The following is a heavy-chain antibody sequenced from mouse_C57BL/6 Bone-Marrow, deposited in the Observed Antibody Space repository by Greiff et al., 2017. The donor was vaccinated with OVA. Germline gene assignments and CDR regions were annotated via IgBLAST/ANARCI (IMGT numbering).Heavy chain of an antibody. CDR1: GFTFSDYG. J-gene: IGHJ2*01. CDR3: ARNGYPYFDY. V-gene: IGHV5-17*01. Sequence: EVQLMESGGGLVKPGGSLKLSCAASGFTFSDYGMHWVRQAPEKGLEWVAYISSGSSTIYYADTVKGRFTISRDNAKNTLFLQMTSLRSEDTAMYYCARNGYPYFDYWGQGTTLTVSS. CDR2: ISSGSSTI. D-gene: IGHD2-2*01.